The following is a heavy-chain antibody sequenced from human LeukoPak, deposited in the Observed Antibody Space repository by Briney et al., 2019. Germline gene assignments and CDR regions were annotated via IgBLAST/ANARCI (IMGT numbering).Heavy chain of an antibody. CDR1: RSSISSVNY. D-gene: IGHD2-15*01. Sequence: SETLSLTCSVSRSSISSVNYWGWIRQPPGKGLEWIGFISHTGTTYYNPSLKSRVTISVDTSKNHFSLKVTSVTASDTALYYCLGGPLRTAPAYWGQGTLVTVSS. V-gene: IGHV4-38-2*01. CDR3: LGGPLRTAPAY. J-gene: IGHJ4*02. CDR2: ISHTGTT.